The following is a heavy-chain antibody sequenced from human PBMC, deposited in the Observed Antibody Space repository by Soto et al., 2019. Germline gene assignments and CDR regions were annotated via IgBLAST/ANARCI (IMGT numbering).Heavy chain of an antibody. J-gene: IGHJ2*01. CDR1: GGTFSRYA. V-gene: IGHV1-69*12. CDR3: AQTLGLAVSGPGRFDL. D-gene: IGHD6-19*01. Sequence: QVQLVQSGAEVKKPASSVKVSCKASGGTFSRYAISWVRQAPGQGLEWLGGITPLFGTPNYAQSFQGRLRITADESTSTVYMELRSLRSEDTAVYYCAQTLGLAVSGPGRFDLWGRGTLVTVTS. CDR2: ITPLFGTP.